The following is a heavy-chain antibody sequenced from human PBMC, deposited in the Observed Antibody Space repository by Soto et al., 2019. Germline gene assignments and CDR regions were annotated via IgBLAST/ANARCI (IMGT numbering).Heavy chain of an antibody. Sequence: ASVKVSCKASGYTFSGYYIHWLRQAPGQGLEWMGWINPNSGGTNCAQKFQGRVTVTRDTPTSTAYMELSRLTSGDTAVYYCARSLTEGYCTITGCYTRPLYGMDVWGQGTTVTVSS. CDR1: GYTFSGYY. D-gene: IGHD2-2*02. J-gene: IGHJ6*02. CDR3: ARSLTEGYCTITGCYTRPLYGMDV. CDR2: INPNSGGT. V-gene: IGHV1-2*02.